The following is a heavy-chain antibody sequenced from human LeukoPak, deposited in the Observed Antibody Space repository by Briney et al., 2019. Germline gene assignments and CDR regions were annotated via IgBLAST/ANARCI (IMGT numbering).Heavy chain of an antibody. J-gene: IGHJ4*02. Sequence: ASVKVSCKASGYIFTGYYIHWVRQAPGQGLEWMGWISPNSGGTKYAQKFQGRVTMTRDTSISTAYMELSRLRSDDTAVYYCAGGVYDYGDIRYGYWGQGTLVTVSS. CDR1: GYIFTGYY. CDR2: ISPNSGGT. V-gene: IGHV1-2*02. D-gene: IGHD4-17*01. CDR3: AGGVYDYGDIRYGY.